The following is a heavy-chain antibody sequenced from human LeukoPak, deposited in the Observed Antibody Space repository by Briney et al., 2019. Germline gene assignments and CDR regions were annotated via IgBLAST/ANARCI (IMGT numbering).Heavy chain of an antibody. CDR3: ARDRYYYGSGSWFDY. J-gene: IGHJ4*02. Sequence: GGSLRLSCAASGFTFSSYGMHWVRQAPGKGLEWVAFIRYDGSNKYYADSVKGRFTISRDNSKNTLYLQMNSLRAEDTAVYYCARDRYYYGSGSWFDYWGQGTLVTVSS. V-gene: IGHV3-30*02. D-gene: IGHD3-10*01. CDR2: IRYDGSNK. CDR1: GFTFSSYG.